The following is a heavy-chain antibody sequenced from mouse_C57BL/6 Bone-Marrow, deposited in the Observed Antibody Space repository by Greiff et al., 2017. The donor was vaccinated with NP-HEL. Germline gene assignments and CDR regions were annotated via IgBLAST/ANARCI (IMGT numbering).Heavy chain of an antibody. CDR2: IRNKANGYTT. D-gene: IGHD1-1*01. V-gene: IGHV7-4*01. CDR3: VKANYGSSYEYYFDY. J-gene: IGHJ2*01. CDR1: GFTFTDYY. Sequence: EVMLVESGGGLVQPGASLRLSCAASGFTFTDYYMSWVRQPPGKAPDWLALIRNKANGYTTEYTASVKGRFTISRDKSQNILYLQMNTLRAEDSATYYCVKANYGSSYEYYFDYWGQGTTLTVSS.